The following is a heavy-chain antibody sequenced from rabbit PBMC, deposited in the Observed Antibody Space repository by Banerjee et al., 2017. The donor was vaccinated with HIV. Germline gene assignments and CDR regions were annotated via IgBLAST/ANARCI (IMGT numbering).Heavy chain of an antibody. V-gene: IGHV1S40*01. CDR3: ARTDGGSGWGFRL. J-gene: IGHJ4*01. CDR2: IYTGDGNT. Sequence: QSLEESGGDLVKPEGSLTLTCTASGLDFSSSYWMSWVRQAPGKGLEWIACIYTGDGNTHYASWAKGRFTISKTSSTTVTLQMTSLTAADTATYFCARTDGGSGWGFRLWGPGTLVTVS. D-gene: IGHD4-1*01. CDR1: GLDFSSSYW.